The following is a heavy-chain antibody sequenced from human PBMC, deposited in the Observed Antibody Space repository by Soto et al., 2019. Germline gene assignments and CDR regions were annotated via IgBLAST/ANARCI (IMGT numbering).Heavy chain of an antibody. CDR1: GFTFSSYG. D-gene: IGHD5-12*01. V-gene: IGHV3-30*03. J-gene: IGHJ6*02. CDR2: ISYDGSNK. Sequence: QVQLVESGGGMVQPGRSLRLSCAASGFTFSSYGMHWVRQAPGKGLEWVAVISYDGSNKYYADSVKGRFTISRDNSKNTLYLQMNSLRAEDTAVYYCARGVRGYSGYDYYYYYYGMDVWGQGTTVTVSS. CDR3: ARGVRGYSGYDYYYYYYGMDV.